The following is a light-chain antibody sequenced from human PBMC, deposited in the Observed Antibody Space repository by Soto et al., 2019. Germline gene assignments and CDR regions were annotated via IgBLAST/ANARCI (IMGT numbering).Light chain of an antibody. V-gene: IGLV2-8*01. CDR3: NSYAGSNNLV. Sequence: QLVLTQPPSASGSPGQSVTISCTGTSSDVGGYTYVSWYQQHPGKAPKLMIYEVSKRPSGVPDRFSGSKSGNTASLTVSGLQAEDEADYYCNSYAGSNNLVFGGGTKLTVL. J-gene: IGLJ2*01. CDR1: SSDVGGYTY. CDR2: EVS.